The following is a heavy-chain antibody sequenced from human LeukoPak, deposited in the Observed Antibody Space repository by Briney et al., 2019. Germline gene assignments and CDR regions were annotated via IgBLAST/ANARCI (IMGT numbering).Heavy chain of an antibody. CDR2: ISGSGGST. Sequence: GGSLRLSCAASGFTFSSYAMSWVRQAPGKGLEWVSAISGSGGSTYYADSVKGRFTISRDNSKNTVYLQMNSLRAEDTAIYYCATYRQVLLPFESWGQGTLVTVSS. CDR3: ATYRQVLLPFES. CDR1: GFTFSSYA. D-gene: IGHD2-8*02. J-gene: IGHJ4*02. V-gene: IGHV3-23*01.